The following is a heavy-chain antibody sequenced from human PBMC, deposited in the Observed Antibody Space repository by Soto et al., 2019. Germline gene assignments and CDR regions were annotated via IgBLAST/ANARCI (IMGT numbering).Heavy chain of an antibody. CDR3: ARGHYFGSGSTD. D-gene: IGHD3-10*01. Sequence: SETLSLTCTVSGGSISSYYWSWIRQPPGKGLEWIGYIYYSWSTNYNPSLKSRVTISVYTSKNQFSLKLSSVTASDTAVYYCARGHYFGSGSTDWGHGTLVTVSS. CDR1: GGSISSYY. J-gene: IGHJ4*01. CDR2: IYYSWST. V-gene: IGHV4-59*01.